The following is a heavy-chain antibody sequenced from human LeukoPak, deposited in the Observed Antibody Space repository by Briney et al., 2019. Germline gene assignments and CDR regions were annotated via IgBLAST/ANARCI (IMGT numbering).Heavy chain of an antibody. CDR3: ARGSSSGYYYYYGMDV. D-gene: IGHD3-22*01. CDR2: IWCDGSNK. CDR1: GFKVKSVD. Sequence: PRLPWWTSGFKVKSVDLGGVRLIKRKGLEWVAVIWCDGSNKYYADSVKARFTISRDNSKNTLYLQINSLRAEDTAVYYCARGSSSGYYYYYGMDVWGQGTTVTVSS. V-gene: IGHV3-33*01. J-gene: IGHJ6*02.